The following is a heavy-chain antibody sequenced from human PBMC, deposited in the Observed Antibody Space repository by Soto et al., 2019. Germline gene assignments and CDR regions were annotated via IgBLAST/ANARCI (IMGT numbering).Heavy chain of an antibody. J-gene: IGHJ6*02. D-gene: IGHD1-1*01. V-gene: IGHV3-30*18. Sequence: GGSLRLSCAASGITLSNAWMTWVRQAPGKGLEWVAVISYDGSNKYYADSVKGRFTISRDNSKNTLYLQMNSLRAEDTAVYYCAKDATTTYYYYGMDVWGQGTTVTVSS. CDR3: AKDATTTYYYYGMDV. CDR2: ISYDGSNK. CDR1: GITLSNAW.